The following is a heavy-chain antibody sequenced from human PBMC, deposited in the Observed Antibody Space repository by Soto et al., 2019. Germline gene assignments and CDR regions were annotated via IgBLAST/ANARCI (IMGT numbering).Heavy chain of an antibody. CDR3: ANGHLRFLVY. Sequence: PGGSLRLSCVASGFNFKKFAMAWVRQAPGKGLEWVSAISGSGGSTYYADSVKGRFTISRDNSKNTLYLQMNSLRAEDTAVYYCANGHLRFLVYWGQGTLVTVSS. CDR2: ISGSGGST. V-gene: IGHV3-23*01. D-gene: IGHD3-3*01. J-gene: IGHJ4*02. CDR1: GFNFKKFA.